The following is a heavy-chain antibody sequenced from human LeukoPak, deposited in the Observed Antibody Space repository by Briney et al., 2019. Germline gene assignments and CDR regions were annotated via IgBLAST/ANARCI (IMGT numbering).Heavy chain of an antibody. V-gene: IGHV1-18*01. J-gene: IGHJ3*02. CDR3: AYSSAPDVFDI. Sequence: ASAKVSCKASGYTFTNYGISWVRQAPGQGLEWMGWISVCNANTNYAQKLQGRVTMTTDTSTGTVYMELRSLRFDDTAVYYCAYSSAPDVFDIWGQGTMVTVSS. CDR2: ISVCNANT. D-gene: IGHD6-19*01. CDR1: GYTFTNYG.